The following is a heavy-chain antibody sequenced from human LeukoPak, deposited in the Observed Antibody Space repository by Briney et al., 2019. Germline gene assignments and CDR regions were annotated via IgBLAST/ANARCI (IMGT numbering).Heavy chain of an antibody. CDR2: INPNSGDT. D-gene: IGHD3-22*01. CDR3: ARYYYDSSGYFDY. CDR1: GYTFTGYY. J-gene: IGHJ4*02. Sequence: ASVKVSCKSSGYTFTGYYMHWVRQAPGQGLEWMGWINPNSGDTNYAQKFQGRVTMTRDTSISTAYMELSRLRSDDTAVYYCARYYYDSSGYFDYWGQGTLVTVSS. V-gene: IGHV1-2*02.